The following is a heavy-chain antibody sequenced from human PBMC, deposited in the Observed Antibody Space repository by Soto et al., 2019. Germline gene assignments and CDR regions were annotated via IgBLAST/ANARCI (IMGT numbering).Heavy chain of an antibody. D-gene: IGHD4-17*01. J-gene: IGHJ4*02. Sequence: PSQTLSLTCAISGDSVSSNSAACNWIRQSPSRGLEWLGRTYYRSKWYNDYAVSVKSRITINPDTSKNQFSLQLNSVTPEDTAVYYCAREVYSTVTYYINFDYWGQGTLVTVSS. CDR2: TYYRSKWYN. CDR3: AREVYSTVTYYINFDY. CDR1: GDSVSSNSAA. V-gene: IGHV6-1*01.